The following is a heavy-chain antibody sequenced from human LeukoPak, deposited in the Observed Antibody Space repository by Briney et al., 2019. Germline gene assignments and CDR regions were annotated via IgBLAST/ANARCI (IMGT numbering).Heavy chain of an antibody. CDR2: IYTSGST. CDR1: GGSISSGSYY. Sequence: SQTLSLTCTVSGGSISSGSYYWSWIRQPAGKGLEWIGRIYTSGSTNYNPSLKSRVTISVDTSKNQFSLKLSSVTAADTAVYYRARVKAGRGVVFDYWGQGTLVTVSS. V-gene: IGHV4-61*02. D-gene: IGHD3-3*01. J-gene: IGHJ4*02. CDR3: ARVKAGRGVVFDY.